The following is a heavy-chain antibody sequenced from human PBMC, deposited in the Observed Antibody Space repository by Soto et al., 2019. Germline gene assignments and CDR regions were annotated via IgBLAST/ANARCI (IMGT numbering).Heavy chain of an antibody. CDR3: ALSYYYGSGSYYTTFDY. CDR2: IIPIFGTA. V-gene: IGHV1-69*05. J-gene: IGHJ4*02. D-gene: IGHD3-10*01. CDR1: GGTFSSYA. Sequence: ASVKVSCKASGGTFSSYAISWVRQAPGQGLEWMGGIIPIFGTANYAQKFQGRVTMTTDTSTSTAYMELRSLRSDDTAVYYCALSYYYGSGSYYTTFDYWGQGTLVTVSS.